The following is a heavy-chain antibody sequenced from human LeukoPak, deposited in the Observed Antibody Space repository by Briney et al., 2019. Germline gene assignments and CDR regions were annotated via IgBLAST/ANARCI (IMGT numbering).Heavy chain of an antibody. J-gene: IGHJ4*01. CDR2: ISSSSSTI. D-gene: IGHD3-22*01. CDR3: ARAKDPNYYDSKIFDY. CDR1: GFTFSSYS. V-gene: IGHV3-48*01. Sequence: GGSLRLSCAASGFTFSSYSMNWVRQAPGKGLEWVSYISSSSSTIYYADSVKGRFTISRDNAKNSLYLQMNSLRAEDTAVYYCARAKDPNYYDSKIFDYWGQEPWSPSPQ.